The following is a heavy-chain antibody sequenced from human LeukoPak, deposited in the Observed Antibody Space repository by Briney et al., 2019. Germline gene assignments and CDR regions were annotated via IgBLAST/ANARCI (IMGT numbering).Heavy chain of an antibody. Sequence: SETLSLTSAVYGGSFSGYYWSWIRQPPGKGLEWIGEINHSGSTNYNPSLKSRVTISVDTSKNQFSLKLSSVTAADTAVYYCARYSNYDSDYWGQGTLVTVSS. CDR1: GGSFSGYY. CDR3: ARYSNYDSDY. J-gene: IGHJ4*02. D-gene: IGHD4-4*01. CDR2: INHSGST. V-gene: IGHV4-34*01.